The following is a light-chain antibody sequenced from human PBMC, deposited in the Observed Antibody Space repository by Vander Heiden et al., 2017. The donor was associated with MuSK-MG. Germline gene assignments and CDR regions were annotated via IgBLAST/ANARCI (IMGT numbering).Light chain of an antibody. CDR1: SSDVGGYNY. J-gene: IGLJ3*02. V-gene: IGLV2-14*01. CDR2: DVS. Sequence: QSALTQPVSVSESPGQSITISCTGTSSDVGGYNYVSWYQQHPGKAPKLMIYDVSKRPSGVTNRFSGSNSGNTASLTISGLQAEDEDDYYCSSYTRSSTLGVFGGGTKLTVL. CDR3: SSYTRSSTLGV.